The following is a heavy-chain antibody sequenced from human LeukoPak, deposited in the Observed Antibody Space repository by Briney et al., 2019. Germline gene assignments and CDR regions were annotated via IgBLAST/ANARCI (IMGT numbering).Heavy chain of an antibody. CDR2: IYHSGST. CDR1: GYSISSGYY. D-gene: IGHD3-10*01. CDR3: ARVALWFGELLDG. V-gene: IGHV4-38-2*02. J-gene: IGHJ4*02. Sequence: SETLSLTCTVSGYSISSGYYWGWIRQPPGKGLEWIGSIYHSGSTYYNPSLESRVTISVDTSKNQFSLKLSSVTAADTAVYYCARVALWFGELLDGWGQGTLVTVSS.